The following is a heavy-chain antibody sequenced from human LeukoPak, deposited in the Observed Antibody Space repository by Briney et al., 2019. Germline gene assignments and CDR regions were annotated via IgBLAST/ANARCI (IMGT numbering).Heavy chain of an antibody. J-gene: IGHJ6*03. Sequence: PSETLSLTCTVSGGSISSYYWSWIRQPPGKGLEWIGYIYYSGSTNYNPSLKSRVTISVDTSKNQFSLKLSSVTAADTAVYYCARDVHSSSSNYYYYYMDVWGKGTTVTVSS. CDR1: GGSISSYY. D-gene: IGHD6-6*01. CDR2: IYYSGST. CDR3: ARDVHSSSSNYYYYYMDV. V-gene: IGHV4-59*01.